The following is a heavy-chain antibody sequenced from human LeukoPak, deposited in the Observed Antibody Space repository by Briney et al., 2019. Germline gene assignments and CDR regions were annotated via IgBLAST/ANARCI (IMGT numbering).Heavy chain of an antibody. J-gene: IGHJ4*02. D-gene: IGHD4-23*01. V-gene: IGHV3-23*01. CDR1: GFTFTTYA. CDR3: AKSHSVAQRGYFDY. CDR2: VANSGVDT. Sequence: GGTLRLSCAASGFTFTTYAMSWVRQAPGKGLEWVSTVANSGVDTYYADSVRGRFTISRDNSRNTVYLQINSLRAEDTAVYYCAKSHSVAQRGYFDYWGQGTLVTVSS.